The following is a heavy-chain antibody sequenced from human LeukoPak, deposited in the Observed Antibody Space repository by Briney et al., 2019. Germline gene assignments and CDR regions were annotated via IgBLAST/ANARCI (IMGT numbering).Heavy chain of an antibody. CDR3: AVSSGYDYYYYYYMDV. CDR2: IYYSGST. CDR1: GGSISSYY. Sequence: PSETLSLTCTVSGGSISSYYWSWIRQPPGKGLEWIGYIYYSGSTNYNPSLKSRVTISVDTSKNQFSLKLSSVTAADTAVYYCAVSSGYDYYYYYYMDVWGKGTTVTVSS. D-gene: IGHD5-12*01. V-gene: IGHV4-59*01. J-gene: IGHJ6*03.